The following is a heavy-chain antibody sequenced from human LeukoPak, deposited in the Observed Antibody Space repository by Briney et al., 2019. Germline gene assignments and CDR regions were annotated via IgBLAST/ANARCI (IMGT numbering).Heavy chain of an antibody. CDR3: ARGSLLHSSGSYYYY. D-gene: IGHD6-19*01. CDR2: INHSGST. V-gene: IGHV4-34*01. Sequence: SETLSLTCAVYGGSFSGYYWSWIRQPPGKGLEWIGEINHSGSTNYNPSLKSRVFISVDTSKNQFSLKLSSVTAADTAVYYCARGSLLHSSGSYYYYWGQGTLVTVSS. CDR1: GGSFSGYY. J-gene: IGHJ4*02.